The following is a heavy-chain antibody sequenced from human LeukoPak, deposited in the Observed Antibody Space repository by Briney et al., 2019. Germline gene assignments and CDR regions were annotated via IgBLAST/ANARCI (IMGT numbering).Heavy chain of an antibody. D-gene: IGHD4-17*01. CDR1: GGSISSYY. CDR3: GRHPPRGDVGLPFDY. V-gene: IGHV4-59*01. CDR2: IYSSGST. J-gene: IGHJ4*02. Sequence: SETLSLTCTVSGGSISSYYWSRIRQPPGKGLEWIGYIYSSGSTNYNPSLKSRVTISVDTSKNQFSLKLSSVTAADTAVYYCGRHPPRGDVGLPFDYWGQGTLVTVSS.